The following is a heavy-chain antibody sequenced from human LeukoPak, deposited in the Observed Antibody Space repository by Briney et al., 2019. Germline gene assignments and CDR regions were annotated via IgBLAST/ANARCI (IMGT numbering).Heavy chain of an antibody. CDR2: IYYSGST. V-gene: IGHV4-39*07. J-gene: IGHJ4*02. D-gene: IGHD1-7*01. Sequence: SETLSLTCTVSGGSISSSSYYWGWIRQPPGKGLEWIGSIYYSGSTYYNPSLKSRVTISVDTSKNQFSLKLSSVTAADTAVYYCARDITGTTSGNDYWGQGTLVTVSS. CDR3: ARDITGTTSGNDY. CDR1: GGSISSSSYY.